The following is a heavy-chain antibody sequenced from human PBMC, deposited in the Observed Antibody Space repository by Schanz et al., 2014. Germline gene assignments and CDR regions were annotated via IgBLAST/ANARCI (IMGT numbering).Heavy chain of an antibody. V-gene: IGHV3-21*01. CDR3: ARDGAGRAPDAFDI. CDR1: GFSLSSYN. CDR2: ISSSSSYI. J-gene: IGHJ3*02. Sequence: VQLVESGGGLVKPGESLRLSCAASGFSLSSYNMNWVRQAPGKGLEWVSSISSSSSYIYYADSVKGRFTISRDNAKNSLYLQMNSLRAEDTAVYYCARDGAGRAPDAFDIWGQGTMVTVSS. D-gene: IGHD1-26*01.